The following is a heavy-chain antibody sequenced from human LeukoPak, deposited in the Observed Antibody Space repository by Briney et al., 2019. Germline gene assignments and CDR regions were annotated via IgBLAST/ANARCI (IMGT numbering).Heavy chain of an antibody. CDR1: GFTFDDYA. J-gene: IGHJ6*03. CDR2: ISWNSGSI. Sequence: GGSLRLSCAASGFTFDDYAMHWVRQAPGKGLEWVSGISWNSGSIGYADSVKGRFTISRDNAKNSLYLQMNSLRAEDTALYYCARVSVAGYYYYYYMDVWGKGTTVTVSS. CDR3: ARVSVAGYYYYYYMDV. D-gene: IGHD6-19*01. V-gene: IGHV3-9*01.